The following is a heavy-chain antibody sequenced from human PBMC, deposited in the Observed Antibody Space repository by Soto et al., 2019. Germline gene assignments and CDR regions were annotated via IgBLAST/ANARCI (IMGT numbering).Heavy chain of an antibody. D-gene: IGHD1-1*01. CDR3: AKNETTRPWFNP. CDR2: IYYIGTT. CDR1: GGSITNGFYY. Sequence: QVQLQESGPGLVKPSQTLSLICTVSGGSITNGFYYWSWIRQHPGKGLEWIGNIYYIGTTSYNPSPKSRVTISIDRSRNQLSLTLESVTAADTAVYFCAKNETTRPWFNPWGQGTLVTVSS. V-gene: IGHV4-31*03. J-gene: IGHJ5*02.